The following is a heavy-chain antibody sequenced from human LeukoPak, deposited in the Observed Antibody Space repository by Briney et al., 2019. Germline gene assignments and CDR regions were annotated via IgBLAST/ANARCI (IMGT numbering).Heavy chain of an antibody. D-gene: IGHD5-18*01. J-gene: IGHJ4*02. CDR3: ARDSSRGYSYFDH. CDR2: ISSSSSYI. CDR1: GFTFSSYS. Sequence: GGSLRLSCAASGFTFSSYSMNWVRQAPGKGLEWVSSISSSSSYIYYADSVKGRFTISRDNAKNSLYLQMNSLRAEDTAVYYCARDSSRGYSYFDHWGQGTLVTVST. V-gene: IGHV3-21*01.